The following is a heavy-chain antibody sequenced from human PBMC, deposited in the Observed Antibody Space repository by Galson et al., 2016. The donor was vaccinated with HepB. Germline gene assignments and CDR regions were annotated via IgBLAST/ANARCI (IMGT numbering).Heavy chain of an antibody. D-gene: IGHD2-2*01. V-gene: IGHV3-23*01. CDR2: IGGSGDTT. J-gene: IGHJ5*02. CDR3: AKGNIVQVPAAPYA. Sequence: SLRLSCAASGFTFSNYAMSWVRQAPGKGLEWVSSIGGSGDTTYDADALRGRFTISRGNSRNTLSLQMDSLRAEDSAIYYCAKGNIVQVPAAPYAWGQGALVTVSS. CDR1: GFTFSNYA.